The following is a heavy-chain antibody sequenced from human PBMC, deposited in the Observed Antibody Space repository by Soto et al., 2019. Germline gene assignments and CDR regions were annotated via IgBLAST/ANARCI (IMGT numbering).Heavy chain of an antibody. Sequence: SGPTLVNPTQTLTLTCTFSGFSLSTSGVGVGWIRQPPGKALEWLALIYWNDDKRYSPSLKSRLTITKDTSKNQVVLTMTNMDPVDTATYSCAHVDGFGELLSLYNWFAPWGQGTLVTVSS. CDR3: AHVDGFGELLSLYNWFAP. D-gene: IGHD3-10*01. CDR1: GFSLSTSGVG. J-gene: IGHJ5*02. CDR2: IYWNDDK. V-gene: IGHV2-5*01.